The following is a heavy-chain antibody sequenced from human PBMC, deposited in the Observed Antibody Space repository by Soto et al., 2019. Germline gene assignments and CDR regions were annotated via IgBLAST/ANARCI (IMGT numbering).Heavy chain of an antibody. J-gene: IGHJ6*03. CDR2: ISSSSSTI. CDR1: GFTFSSYS. CDR3: ASHGYCSGGSCYPVLGYYYYMDV. Sequence: EVQLVESGGGLVQPGGSLRLSCAASGFTFSSYSMNWVRQAPGKGLEWVSYISSSSSTIYYADSVKGRFTISRDNAKNSLYLQMSSLRAEDTSVYYCASHGYCSGGSCYPVLGYYYYMDVWGKGTTVTVSS. D-gene: IGHD2-15*01. V-gene: IGHV3-48*01.